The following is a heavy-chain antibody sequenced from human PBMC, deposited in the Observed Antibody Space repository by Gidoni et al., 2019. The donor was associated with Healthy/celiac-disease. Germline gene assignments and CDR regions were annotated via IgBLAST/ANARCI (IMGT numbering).Heavy chain of an antibody. CDR1: GFTFSSYS. D-gene: IGHD6-13*01. CDR2: ISSSSSYI. Sequence: GFTFSSYSMNWVRQAPGKGLGWVSSISSSSSYIYYADSVKGRFTISRDNAKNSLYLQMNSLRAEDTAVYYCARDAPYSSSWLLDAFDIWGQGTMVTVSS. CDR3: ARDAPYSSSWLLDAFDI. J-gene: IGHJ3*02. V-gene: IGHV3-21*01.